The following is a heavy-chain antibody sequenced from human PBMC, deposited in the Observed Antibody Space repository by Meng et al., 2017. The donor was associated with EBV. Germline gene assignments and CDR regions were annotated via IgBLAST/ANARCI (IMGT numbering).Heavy chain of an antibody. Sequence: VQLVQPGAEVKKPGASVKVSCKASGYTFTGYYMHWVRQAPGQGLEWMGRINPNSGGTNYAQKFQGRVTMTRDTSISTAYMELSRLRSDDTAVYYXAXVGIAVAGTGDYWGQGTLVTVSS. CDR2: INPNSGGT. D-gene: IGHD6-19*01. CDR1: GYTFTGYY. CDR3: AXVGIAVAGTGDY. V-gene: IGHV1-2*06. J-gene: IGHJ4*02.